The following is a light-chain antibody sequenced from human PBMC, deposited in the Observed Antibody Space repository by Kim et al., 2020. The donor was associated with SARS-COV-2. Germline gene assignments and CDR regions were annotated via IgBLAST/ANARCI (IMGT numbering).Light chain of an antibody. J-gene: IGLJ3*02. CDR1: VLAKKY. CDR2: KAN. Sequence: SVSPGQTTRITCSGDVLAKKYARCVQPNPGQPTGLMIYKANERPSGIPERFTGSSSGTTVTLTICGTQIEDEADYYCYSAVDNNWVFGGETQLTVL. V-gene: IGLV3-27*01. CDR3: YSAVDNNWV.